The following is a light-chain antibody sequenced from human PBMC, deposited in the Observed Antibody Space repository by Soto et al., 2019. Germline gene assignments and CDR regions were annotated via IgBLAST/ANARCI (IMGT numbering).Light chain of an antibody. CDR3: QQSYSTPQWT. CDR2: AAS. CDR1: QSISSY. J-gene: IGKJ1*01. Sequence: DIQMTHSPSSLSASVVYRVSITCGXSQSISSYLNWYQQKPGKAPKLLIYAASSLQSGVPSRFSGSGSGTDFTLTISSLQPEDFATYYCQQSYSTPQWTFGQGTKVDIK. V-gene: IGKV1-39*01.